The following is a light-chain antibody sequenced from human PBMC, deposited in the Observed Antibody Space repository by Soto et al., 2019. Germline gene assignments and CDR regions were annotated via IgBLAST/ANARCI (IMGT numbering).Light chain of an antibody. J-gene: IGKJ1*01. V-gene: IGKV1-5*01. Sequence: DIQRTQSTSTLSGSVGDRVTITCRASQTISSWLAWYQQKPGKAPKLLIYDASSLESGVPSRFSGSGSGTEFTLTISSLQHDAFATYYCQQYNSYSWTFGHGTKV. CDR3: QQYNSYSWT. CDR2: DAS. CDR1: QTISSW.